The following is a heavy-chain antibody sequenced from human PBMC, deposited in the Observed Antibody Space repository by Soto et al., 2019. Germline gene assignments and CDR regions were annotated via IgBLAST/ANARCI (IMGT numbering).Heavy chain of an antibody. CDR1: GLTLSRYW. D-gene: IGHD6-25*01. V-gene: IGHV3-74*03. CDR3: ASLSAPVDF. J-gene: IGHJ4*02. Sequence: GGSLRLSCAASGLTLSRYWMHWVRQAPGKGLMWVSKISNDEANVITAYADTVKGRFTISRDDAKNTLYLQMNSVRPEDTALYYCASLSAPVDFWGQGAQVTVSS. CDR2: ISNDEAN.